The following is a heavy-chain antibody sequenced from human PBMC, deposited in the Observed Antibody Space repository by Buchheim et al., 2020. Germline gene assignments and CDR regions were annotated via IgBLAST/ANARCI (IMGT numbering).Heavy chain of an antibody. CDR2: IDPSDSYT. J-gene: IGHJ6*02. CDR1: GYSFTSYW. D-gene: IGHD2-15*01. V-gene: IGHV5-10-1*01. CDR3: AGATATFYYYYGMDV. Sequence: EVQLVQSGAEVKKPGESLRISCKGSGYSFTSYWISWVRQMPGKGLEWMGRIDPSDSYTNYSPSFQGHVTISADKSISPASPKWSSLKASDTAMYYCAGATATFYYYYGMDVWGQGTT.